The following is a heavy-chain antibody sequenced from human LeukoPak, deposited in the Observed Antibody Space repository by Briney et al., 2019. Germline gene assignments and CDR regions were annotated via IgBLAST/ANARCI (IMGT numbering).Heavy chain of an antibody. Sequence: GGSLRLSCAASGFTFSSYAMHWVRQAPGKGLEWVAVISYDGSNKYYADSVKGRFTISRDNSKNTLYLQMNSLRAEDTAVYYCAREKSIAVAAIDYWGQGTLVTVSS. CDR3: AREKSIAVAAIDY. D-gene: IGHD6-19*01. CDR1: GFTFSSYA. V-gene: IGHV3-30-3*01. J-gene: IGHJ4*02. CDR2: ISYDGSNK.